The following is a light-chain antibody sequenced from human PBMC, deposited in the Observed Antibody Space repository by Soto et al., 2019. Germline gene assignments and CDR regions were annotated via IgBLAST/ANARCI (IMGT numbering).Light chain of an antibody. J-gene: IGLJ1*01. V-gene: IGLV2-14*01. CDR3: TSHTSSGTYV. CDR1: STDVGSSNY. Sequence: QSVLTQPASVSGSPGQSIAISCTGTSTDVGSSNYVSWYQQHPGKAPKLMIFDVNNRPSGVSDRFSGSKSGNTASLTISGLQAEDEADYYGTSHTSSGTYVFGTGTKVPVL. CDR2: DVN.